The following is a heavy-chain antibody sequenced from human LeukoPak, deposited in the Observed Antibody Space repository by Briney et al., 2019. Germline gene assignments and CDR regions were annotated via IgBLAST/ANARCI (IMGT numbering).Heavy chain of an antibody. V-gene: IGHV3-43D*04. CDR3: AKDRGYGGNLGYFDY. CDR2: ISWDGGST. J-gene: IGHJ4*02. Sequence: RGSLRLSCAASGFTFDDYAMHWVRQAPGKGLEWVSLISWDGGSTYYADSVKGRFTISRDNSKNSLYLQMNSLRAEDTALYYCAKDRGYGGNLGYFDYWGQGTLITVSS. D-gene: IGHD4-23*01. CDR1: GFTFDDYA.